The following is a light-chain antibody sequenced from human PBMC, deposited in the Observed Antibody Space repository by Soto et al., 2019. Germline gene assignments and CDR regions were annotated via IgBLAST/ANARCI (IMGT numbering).Light chain of an antibody. CDR3: QQYSNWPPLYT. CDR1: QSVSSN. Sequence: EIVMTQSPATLSVSPGERATLSCRASQSVSSNLAWYQQKPGQATRLLIYGASTRATGIPARFSGSASGTEFPLTISSLQSEEFAVYYGQQYSNWPPLYTFGQGTKLEIK. V-gene: IGKV3-15*01. CDR2: GAS. J-gene: IGKJ2*01.